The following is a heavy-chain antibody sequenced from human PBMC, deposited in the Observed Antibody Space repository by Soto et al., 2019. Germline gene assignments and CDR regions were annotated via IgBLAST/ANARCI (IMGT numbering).Heavy chain of an antibody. V-gene: IGHV2-5*01. CDR1: GFSLSARGVG. CDR3: AHSPWGAAPDY. CDR2: IYWNDDK. Sequence: QITLKESGPTLVKPTQTLTLTCTFSGFSLSARGVGVGWIRQPPGKALEWLGLIYWNDDKRYSPSLQSRLTSTKDASKNQVVCSMTNVDPADTATYYCAHSPWGAAPDYWGQGTLVTVAS. J-gene: IGHJ4*02. D-gene: IGHD6-6*01.